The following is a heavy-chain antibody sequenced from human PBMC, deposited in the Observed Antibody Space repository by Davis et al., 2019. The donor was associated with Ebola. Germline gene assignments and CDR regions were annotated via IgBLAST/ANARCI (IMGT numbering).Heavy chain of an antibody. V-gene: IGHV1-69*10. J-gene: IGHJ3*02. D-gene: IGHD2-2*01. CDR1: GGTFSSYA. CDR3: ARVMVVVPAHNAFDI. CDR2: IIPILGIA. Sequence: SVKVSCKASGGTFSSYAISWVRQAPGQGLEWMGGIIPILGIANYAQKFQGRVTITADKSTSTAYMELSSLRSEDTAVYYCARVMVVVPAHNAFDIWGQGTMVTVSS.